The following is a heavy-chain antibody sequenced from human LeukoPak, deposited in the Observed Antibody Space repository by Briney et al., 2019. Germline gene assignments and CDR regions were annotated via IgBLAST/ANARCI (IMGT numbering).Heavy chain of an antibody. J-gene: IGHJ4*02. D-gene: IGHD3-10*01. Sequence: ASVKVSCKASGYSFRNYGISWVRQAPGQGLEYMGWISVYNGNTNYAQRLQGRVTMTADTSTSTVYMELRSLRSDDTAVYYCARGGGGYYGSGSYLIDHWGQGTLVTVSS. CDR2: ISVYNGNT. CDR1: GYSFRNYG. V-gene: IGHV1-18*01. CDR3: ARGGGGYYGSGSYLIDH.